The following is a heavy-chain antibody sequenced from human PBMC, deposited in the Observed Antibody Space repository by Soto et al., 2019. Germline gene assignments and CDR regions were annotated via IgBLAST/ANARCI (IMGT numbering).Heavy chain of an antibody. J-gene: IGHJ3*01. D-gene: IGHD2-15*01. CDR3: ARAPGYCTGDTCYGVVYCFDL. CDR2: IKTKSGSP. Sequence: QVQLVQSGAEVKKPGASVKVSCKASGYTFTTYYIHWVRHAPGRGLDGLSIIKTKSGSPIHAQSRQGRVTVTRDTSTRSVYMELSSLNSDATAVYFCARAPGYCTGDTCYGVVYCFDLWGQGTKVTVSS. CDR1: GYTFTTYY. V-gene: IGHV1-46*01.